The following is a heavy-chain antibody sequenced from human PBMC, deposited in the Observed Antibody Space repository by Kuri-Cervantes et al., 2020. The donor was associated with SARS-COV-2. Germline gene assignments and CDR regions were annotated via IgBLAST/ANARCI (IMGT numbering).Heavy chain of an antibody. D-gene: IGHD4-23*01. CDR2: FDPEDGET. Sequence: ASVKVSCKVSGYTLTELSMHWVRQAPGKGLEWMGGFDPEDGETIYGQKFQGRVTMTEDTSTDTAYMGLRSLRSFDTAIYFCARSHTLYGGNASPWDYWGQGTLVTVSS. CDR3: ARSHTLYGGNASPWDY. CDR1: GYTLTELS. V-gene: IGHV1-24*01. J-gene: IGHJ4*02.